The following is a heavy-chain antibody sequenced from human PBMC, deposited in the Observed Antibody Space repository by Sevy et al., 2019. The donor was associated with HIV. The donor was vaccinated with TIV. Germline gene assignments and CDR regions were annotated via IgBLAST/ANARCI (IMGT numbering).Heavy chain of an antibody. D-gene: IGHD2-15*01. J-gene: IGHJ6*02. CDR2: ISGSGRFT. V-gene: IGHV3-23*01. CDR1: EFXFSSYA. CDR3: AKGFCSGXTCPRDYYXXGMDV. Sequence: GGSLRLSCSAXEFXFSSYAMSWVRQAPGKGLEWVSSISGSGRFTYYADFVEGRFIISRDNSKNTLSVQMNSLRAEDTXXYYCAKGFCSGXTCPRDYYXXGMDVWGQGTTVTVSS.